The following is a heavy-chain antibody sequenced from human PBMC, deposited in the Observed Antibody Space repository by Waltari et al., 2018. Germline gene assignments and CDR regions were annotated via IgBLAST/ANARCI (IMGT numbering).Heavy chain of an antibody. CDR1: GFTFSSYR. V-gene: IGHV3-21*01. D-gene: IGHD2-2*01. CDR2: ISSIISYI. J-gene: IGHJ3*02. Sequence: EVQLVESGGGLVKPGGSLRLSCAASGFTFSSYRMNWVRHAPGKGLEWVSSISSIISYIYYADSVNGRFTISRDNAKNSLYLQMNSLRAEDTAVYYCARGTYCSSTSCLDAFDIWGQGTMVTVSS. CDR3: ARGTYCSSTSCLDAFDI.